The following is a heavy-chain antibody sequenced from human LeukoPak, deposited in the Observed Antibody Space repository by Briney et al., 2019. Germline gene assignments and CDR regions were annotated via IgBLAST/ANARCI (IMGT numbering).Heavy chain of an antibody. D-gene: IGHD6-19*01. CDR2: INTNTGNP. CDR1: GYTFTSYA. Sequence: GASVKVSCKASGYTFTSYAMNWVRQAPGQGLECMGWINTNTGNPTYAQGFTGRFVFSLDTSVSTAYLQISSLKAEDTAVYYCARRPKSSGWYSLDYWGQGTLVTVSS. J-gene: IGHJ4*02. V-gene: IGHV7-4-1*02. CDR3: ARRPKSSGWYSLDY.